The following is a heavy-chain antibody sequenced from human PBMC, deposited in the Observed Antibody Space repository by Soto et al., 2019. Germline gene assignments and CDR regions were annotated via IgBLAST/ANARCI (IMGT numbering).Heavy chain of an antibody. Sequence: PSETLSLTCAVYGGSFSGYYWSWIRQPPGKGLEWIGEINHSGSTNYNPSLKSRVTISVDTSKNQFSLKLSSVTAADTAVYYCARGRGGSRWAAAGTGPNWFDPSGQAILGTVSS. D-gene: IGHD6-13*01. CDR3: ARGRGGSRWAAAGTGPNWFDP. J-gene: IGHJ5*02. CDR1: GGSFSGYY. CDR2: INHSGST. V-gene: IGHV4-34*01.